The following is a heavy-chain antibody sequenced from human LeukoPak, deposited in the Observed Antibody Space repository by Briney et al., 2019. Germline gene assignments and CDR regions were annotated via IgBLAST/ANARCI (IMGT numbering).Heavy chain of an antibody. V-gene: IGHV3-30*04. Sequence: GRSLRLSCAASGFTFRSYAMHWVRQAPGKGLEWVAVISYDGSNQKYADSVKGRFTISRDNSQNTLNLQMNSLRAEDTAVYYCARDLGQYYDTSDNWFDPWGQGTLVTVSS. CDR3: ARDLGQYYDTSDNWFDP. D-gene: IGHD3-22*01. CDR2: ISYDGSNQ. J-gene: IGHJ5*02. CDR1: GFTFRSYA.